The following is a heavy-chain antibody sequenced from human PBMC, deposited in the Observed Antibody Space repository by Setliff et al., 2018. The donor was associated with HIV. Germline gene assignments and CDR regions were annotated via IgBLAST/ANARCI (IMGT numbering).Heavy chain of an antibody. Sequence: GGSLRLSCSTSGFTFSNYAMHWVRQAPGKGLEWVGFIRDKTSGGTAEYAASVKGRFTLSRDDSKSVAYLQMNSLKTDDTAVYYCIRGPWRTGMDVWGQGTTVTVSS. D-gene: IGHD5-12*01. CDR3: IRGPWRTGMDV. CDR2: IRDKTSGGTA. CDR1: GFTFSNYA. J-gene: IGHJ6*02. V-gene: IGHV3-49*04.